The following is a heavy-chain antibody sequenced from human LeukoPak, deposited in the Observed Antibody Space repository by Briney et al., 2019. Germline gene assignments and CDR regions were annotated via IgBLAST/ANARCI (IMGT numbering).Heavy chain of an antibody. J-gene: IGHJ4*02. CDR2: ITSSGSYI. Sequence: GGSLRLSCAASGFTFSSYSMNWVRQAPGKGLEWVSSITSSGSYIYYADSVKGRFAISRDNAKNSLYLQMNSLRAEDTAVYYCARAEREYQQLSAPDYWGQGTLVTVSS. CDR3: ARAEREYQQLSAPDY. CDR1: GFTFSSYS. V-gene: IGHV3-21*01. D-gene: IGHD2-2*01.